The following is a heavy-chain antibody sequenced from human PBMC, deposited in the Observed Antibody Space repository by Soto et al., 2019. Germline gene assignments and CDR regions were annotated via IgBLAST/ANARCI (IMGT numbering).Heavy chain of an antibody. CDR3: ARGPRSYDFWSGYTLHQDY. V-gene: IGHV4-34*01. CDR1: GGSFSGYY. Sequence: SETLSLTCAVYGGSFSGYYWSWIRQPPGKGLEWIGEINHSGSTNYNPSLKSRVTISVDTSKNQFSLKLSSVTAADTAVYYCARGPRSYDFWSGYTLHQDYWGQGTLVTVSS. J-gene: IGHJ4*02. CDR2: INHSGST. D-gene: IGHD3-3*01.